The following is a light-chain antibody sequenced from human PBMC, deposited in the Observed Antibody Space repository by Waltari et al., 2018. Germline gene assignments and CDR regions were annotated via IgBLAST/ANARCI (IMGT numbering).Light chain of an antibody. CDR2: WAS. V-gene: IGKV4-1*01. J-gene: IGKJ5*01. CDR1: QSVLYSANNKNY. CDR3: QQYYSTPIT. Sequence: DIVMTQSPDSLAVSLGERATINCKSSQSVLYSANNKNYLAWYQQKRGQPPNLLIFWASTRESGVPDRFTGSGSGTDFTLTISSLQAEDVAVYYCQQYYSTPITFGQGTRLEI.